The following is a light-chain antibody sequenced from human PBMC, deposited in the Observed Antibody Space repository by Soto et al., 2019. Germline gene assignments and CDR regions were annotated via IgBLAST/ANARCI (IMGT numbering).Light chain of an antibody. CDR1: SGDIGSYNR. Sequence: QSALTQPASVSGSPGQSITISCTGTSGDIGSYNRVSWYQQHPGKAPKLIIYEVTDRPSGVSNRLSGSKSGNTASLTISGLQAEDEAEYYRSSYTNINTRACVFGTGTKVTVL. J-gene: IGLJ1*01. V-gene: IGLV2-14*01. CDR2: EVT. CDR3: SSYTNINTRACV.